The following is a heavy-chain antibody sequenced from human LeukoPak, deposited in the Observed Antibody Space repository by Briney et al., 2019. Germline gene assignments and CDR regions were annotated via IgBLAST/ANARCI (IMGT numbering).Heavy chain of an antibody. V-gene: IGHV3-30*18. Sequence: PGRSLRLSCAASGFTFSSYGMHWVRQAPGKGLEWVALISYDGSNKYYADSVKGRFTISRDNSKNTLYLQMNSLRAEDTAVFFCAKDLRYCSGTSCYEASGMDVWGQGTTVTVSS. D-gene: IGHD2-2*01. CDR2: ISYDGSNK. CDR1: GFTFSSYG. J-gene: IGHJ6*02. CDR3: AKDLRYCSGTSCYEASGMDV.